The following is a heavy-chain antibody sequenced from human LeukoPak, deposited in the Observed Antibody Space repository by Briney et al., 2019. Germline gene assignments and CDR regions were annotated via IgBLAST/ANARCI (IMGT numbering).Heavy chain of an antibody. D-gene: IGHD2-8*01. CDR2: ISGSTGSF. Sequence: PGGSLRLSCAASGFTFSDYYMNWIRQAPGKGLEWIAYISGSTGSFYYADSVKGRFIISRDNAKTSLYLQMDSLRAEDTAVYWCARGPTNGQAFDYWGQGTLVSVSS. V-gene: IGHV3-11*04. CDR1: GFTFSDYY. CDR3: ARGPTNGQAFDY. J-gene: IGHJ4*02.